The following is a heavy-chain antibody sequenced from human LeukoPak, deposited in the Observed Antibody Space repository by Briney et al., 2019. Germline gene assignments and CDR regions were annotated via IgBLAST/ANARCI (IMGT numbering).Heavy chain of an antibody. Sequence: PSETLSLTCTGSGGSISSYYWSWIRQPAGKGLEWIGRIYTSGSTNYNPSLKSRVTMSVDTSKNQFSLKLSSVTAADTAVYYCARDGDSSGWYTAFDIWGQGTMVTVSS. CDR3: ARDGDSSGWYTAFDI. D-gene: IGHD6-19*01. CDR1: GGSISSYY. J-gene: IGHJ3*02. V-gene: IGHV4-4*07. CDR2: IYTSGST.